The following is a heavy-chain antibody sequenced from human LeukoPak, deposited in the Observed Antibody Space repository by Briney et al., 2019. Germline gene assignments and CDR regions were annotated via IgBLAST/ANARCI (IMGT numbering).Heavy chain of an antibody. Sequence: GGSLRLSCAASGFTFGDYSMHWVRQAPGKGLEWISYISGGGTTKYYADSVKGRFTISRDNAKFVMYLQMNSLRAEDTAVYYCARVASPFGVVISNWFDPWGQGTLVTVPS. V-gene: IGHV3-48*04. J-gene: IGHJ5*02. CDR1: GFTFGDYS. CDR2: ISGGGTTK. D-gene: IGHD3-3*01. CDR3: ARVASPFGVVISNWFDP.